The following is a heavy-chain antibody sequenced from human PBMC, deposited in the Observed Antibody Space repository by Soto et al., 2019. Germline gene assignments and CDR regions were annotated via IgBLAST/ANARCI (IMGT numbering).Heavy chain of an antibody. Sequence: SETLSLTCTVSGASISNYYWSLLRQPPGKGLEWIGYISDSGIINYNPSLKSRVTMSEDTSKNQFSLNLSSVTAADTAMYYCARGPGGSGNSPPFSYYYAMDVWGQGTTVTVSS. CDR3: ARGPGGSGNSPPFSYYYAMDV. V-gene: IGHV4-59*08. CDR1: GASISNYY. D-gene: IGHD3-10*01. J-gene: IGHJ6*02. CDR2: ISDSGII.